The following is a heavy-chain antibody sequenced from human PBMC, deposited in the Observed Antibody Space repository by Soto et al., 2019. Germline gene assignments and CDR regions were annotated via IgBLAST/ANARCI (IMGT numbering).Heavy chain of an antibody. CDR3: TRGASRDSSARGWFDP. D-gene: IGHD6-13*01. V-gene: IGHV3-21*01. J-gene: IGHJ5*02. CDR1: GFTFRSFT. CDR2: ISSNSAYI. Sequence: PGWSLRLSCAASGFTFRSFTMNWVRQAPGKGLEWVSTISSNSAYIYYTDALRGRFTISRDNAKNSLHLQMNSLRAEDTAVYYCTRGASRDSSARGWFDPWGPGTLVTVSS.